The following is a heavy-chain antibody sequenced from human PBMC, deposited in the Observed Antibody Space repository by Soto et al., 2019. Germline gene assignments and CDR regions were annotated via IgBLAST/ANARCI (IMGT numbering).Heavy chain of an antibody. CDR2: ISGSGGST. V-gene: IGHV3-23*01. CDR1: GFTFSSYA. D-gene: IGHD3-22*01. Sequence: SLRLSCAASGFTFSSYAMSWVRQAPGKGLEWVSAISGSGGSTYYADSVKGRFTISRDNSKNTLYLQMNSLRAEDTAVYYCAKDRPEYYYDSSGYYGPRVFDYWGQGTLVTVSS. CDR3: AKDRPEYYYDSSGYYGPRVFDY. J-gene: IGHJ4*02.